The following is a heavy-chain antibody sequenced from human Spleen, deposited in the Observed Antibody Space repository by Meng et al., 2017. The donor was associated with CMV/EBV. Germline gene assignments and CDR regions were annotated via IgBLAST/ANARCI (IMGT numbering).Heavy chain of an antibody. CDR3: ARAMIIAARALDF. Sequence: SLKISCAASGFTFDDHAMHWVRQPPGKGLEWVSGISWDRRTIDYADSVKGRFTISRDNAKNSLYLQMNSLRDEDTAVYYCARAMIIAARALDFWGQGTLVTVSS. CDR1: GFTFDDHA. V-gene: IGHV3-9*01. CDR2: ISWDRRTI. D-gene: IGHD6-25*01. J-gene: IGHJ4*02.